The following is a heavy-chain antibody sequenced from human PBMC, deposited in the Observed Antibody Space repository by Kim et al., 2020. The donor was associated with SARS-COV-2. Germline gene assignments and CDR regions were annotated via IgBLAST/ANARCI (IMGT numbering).Heavy chain of an antibody. CDR3: TRVRGRYYYGSGSSV. V-gene: IGHV3-49*03. J-gene: IGHJ4*02. Sequence: GGSLRLSCTASGFTFGNYSMSWFRQAPGKGLVWVGFIRSKAYGGTTEYAASVKYRFTISRDDSKSIAYLQMNSLKTEETAVYYCTRVRGRYYYGSGSSVRGQGTLVTVSS. D-gene: IGHD3-10*01. CDR2: IRSKAYGGTT. CDR1: GFTFGNYS.